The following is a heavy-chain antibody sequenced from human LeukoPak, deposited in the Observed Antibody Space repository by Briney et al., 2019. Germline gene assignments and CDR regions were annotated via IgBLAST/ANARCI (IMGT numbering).Heavy chain of an antibody. J-gene: IGHJ4*02. CDR3: ARDRYSSAWYEE. CDR1: AFTFSSCW. V-gene: IGHV3-74*01. CDR2: INSGGSST. D-gene: IGHD6-19*01. Sequence: GGSLRLSCTASAFTFSSCWMHWVRQAPGKGLVWVSHINSGGSSTSYADSVKGRFTISRDNAKNTLYLQMNSLRAEDTAVYYCARDRYSSAWYEEWGQGTLVTVSS.